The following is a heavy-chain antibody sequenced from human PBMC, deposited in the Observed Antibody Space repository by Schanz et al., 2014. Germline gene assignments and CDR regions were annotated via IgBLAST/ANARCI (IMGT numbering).Heavy chain of an antibody. J-gene: IGHJ5*02. CDR3: AREPLSGYNWFDP. CDR2: IYTSGST. Sequence: QVQLQESGPGLLKPSETLSLTCTVSGGSISSGVHYWSWVRQPAGRGLEWIGRIYTSGSTNYNPSLKSRVTIPQDTSKNQFSLKLSSVTAADTAVYYCAREPLSGYNWFDPWGQGSLXTVSS. D-gene: IGHD6-25*01. CDR1: GGSISSGVHY. V-gene: IGHV4-61*02.